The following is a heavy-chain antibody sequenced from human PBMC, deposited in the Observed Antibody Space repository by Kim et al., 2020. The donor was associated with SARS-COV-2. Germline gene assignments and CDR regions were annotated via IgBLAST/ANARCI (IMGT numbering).Heavy chain of an antibody. J-gene: IGHJ6*02. CDR3: GYDMDV. V-gene: IGHV3-7*03. CDR2: IKEDGSEK. Sequence: GGSLRLSCAASGFIFSSSWMSWVRQAPGKGLEWVANIKEDGSEKNYVDSVKGRFTISRDNAKNSLYLQMNSLRAEDTAVYYCGYDMDVWGQGTTVTVSS. CDR1: GFIFSSSW.